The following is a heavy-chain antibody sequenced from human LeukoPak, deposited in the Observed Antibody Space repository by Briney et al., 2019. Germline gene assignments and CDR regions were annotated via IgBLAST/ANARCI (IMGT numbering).Heavy chain of an antibody. CDR2: IDGNALSI. V-gene: IGHV3-11*01. Sequence: GGSLRLSCAASGFTFSDRYMSWIRQAPGKGLEWVSYIDGNALSIYYGDSVKGRFTISRDNAKNSVYLQMNSLRAEDTAVYYCAKRGLSYDTLGDGMDVWGQGTTVTVSS. CDR3: AKRGLSYDTLGDGMDV. J-gene: IGHJ6*02. CDR1: GFTFSDRY. D-gene: IGHD3-22*01.